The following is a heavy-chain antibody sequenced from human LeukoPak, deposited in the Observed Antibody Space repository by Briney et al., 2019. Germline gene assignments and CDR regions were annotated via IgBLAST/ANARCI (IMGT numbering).Heavy chain of an antibody. CDR3: ARGAGYDSSGYYYGLAY. CDR2: IYYSGST. D-gene: IGHD3-22*01. J-gene: IGHJ4*02. V-gene: IGHV4-39*07. CDR1: GGSISSSSYY. Sequence: SETLSLTCTVSGGSISSSSYYWGWIRQPPGKGLEWIGSIYYSGSTYYNPSLKSRVTISVDTSKNQFSLKLSSVTAADTAVYYCARGAGYDSSGYYYGLAYWGQGTLVTVSS.